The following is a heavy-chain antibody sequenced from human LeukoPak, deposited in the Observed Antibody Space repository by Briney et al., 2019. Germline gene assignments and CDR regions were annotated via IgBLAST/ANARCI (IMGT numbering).Heavy chain of an antibody. CDR2: IYRGGDT. J-gene: IGHJ4*02. V-gene: IGHV3-66*01. D-gene: IGHD6-13*01. CDR1: GFTVSLNY. Sequence: GGSLRLSCAASGFTVSLNYMSWVRQAPGKGLEWVSVIYRGGDTNYADSVKGRFTISRDNSTKILYLQMNSLRVEDAAVYYCATIAPGGISTVYWGQGTLVTVSS. CDR3: ATIAPGGISTVY.